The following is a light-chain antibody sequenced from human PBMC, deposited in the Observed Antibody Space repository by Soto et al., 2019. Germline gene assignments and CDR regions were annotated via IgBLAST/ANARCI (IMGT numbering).Light chain of an antibody. Sequence: QSALTQPASVSGSPGQSITISCTGTSSDVGLYNLVSWYQQLPGKAPKLIIYEVNERPSGISDRFSGSESGNTASLTISGLQDEDEADYYCCSYVGSSILMFGGGTKVTVL. CDR1: SSDVGLYNL. CDR3: CSYVGSSILM. J-gene: IGLJ3*02. CDR2: EVN. V-gene: IGLV2-23*02.